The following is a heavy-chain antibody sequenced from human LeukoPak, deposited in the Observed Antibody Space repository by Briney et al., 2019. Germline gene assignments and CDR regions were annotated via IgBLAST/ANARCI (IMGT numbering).Heavy chain of an antibody. J-gene: IGHJ4*02. D-gene: IGHD3-10*01. Sequence: GGSLRLSCAASGFAFSSYWMSWVRQAPGKGLEWVANIKQDGSEKYYVDSVKGRFTISRDNAKNSLYLQMYSLGAEDTAVYYCARDEFWFLYYFDYWGQGTLVTVSS. CDR2: IKQDGSEK. CDR3: ARDEFWFLYYFDY. V-gene: IGHV3-7*03. CDR1: GFAFSSYW.